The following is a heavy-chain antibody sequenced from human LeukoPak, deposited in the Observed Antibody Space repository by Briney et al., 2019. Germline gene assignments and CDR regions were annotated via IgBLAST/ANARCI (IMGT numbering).Heavy chain of an antibody. CDR2: IGGSGVNA. Sequence: PGGSPRLSCAASGLIFSNYAMSWVRQAPGKGLELVSVIGGSGVNAYYADSVKGRFTISRDNSKNTLFLQMNSLRAEDTAVYYCAKGMSGSSPYNWFDPWGQGTLVTVSS. CDR3: AKGMSGSSPYNWFDP. J-gene: IGHJ5*02. V-gene: IGHV3-23*01. D-gene: IGHD1-26*01. CDR1: GLIFSNYA.